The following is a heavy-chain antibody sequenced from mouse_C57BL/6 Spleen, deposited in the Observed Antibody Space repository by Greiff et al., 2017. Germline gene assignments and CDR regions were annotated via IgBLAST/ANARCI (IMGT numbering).Heavy chain of an antibody. V-gene: IGHV1-61*01. D-gene: IGHD4-1*01. J-gene: IGHJ4*01. Sequence: QVHVKQPGAELVRPGSSVKLSCKASGYTFTSYWMDWVKQRPGQGLEWIGNIYPSDSETHYNQKFKDKATLTVDKSSSTAYMQLSSLTSEDSAVYYCARELGRGAMDYWGQGTSVTVSS. CDR1: GYTFTSYW. CDR2: IYPSDSET. CDR3: ARELGRGAMDY.